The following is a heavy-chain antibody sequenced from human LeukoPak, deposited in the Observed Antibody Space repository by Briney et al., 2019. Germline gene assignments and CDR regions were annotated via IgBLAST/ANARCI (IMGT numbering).Heavy chain of an antibody. CDR1: GFTFGSSW. Sequence: PGGSLRLSCAASGFTFGSSWMHWVRRAPGKGLDWVSRINSDGSSIAYADSVKGRFTISRDNAKNTLYLQMNSLRVEDTAVYYCARATYYYDSSQGYWGQGTLVTVSS. D-gene: IGHD3-22*01. CDR3: ARATYYYDSSQGY. V-gene: IGHV3-74*01. CDR2: INSDGSSI. J-gene: IGHJ4*02.